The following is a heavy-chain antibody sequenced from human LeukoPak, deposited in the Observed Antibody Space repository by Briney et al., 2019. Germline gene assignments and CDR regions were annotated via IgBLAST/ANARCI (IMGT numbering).Heavy chain of an antibody. V-gene: IGHV3-64D*09. CDR2: ISSNGGST. CDR1: GFTFSSYA. J-gene: IGHJ4*02. Sequence: GGSLRLSCSASGFTFSSYAMHWVRQAPGKGLEYVSAISSNGGSTYYADSVKGRFTNSRDNSKNTLYLQMSSLRAEDTAVYYCVKGGAITIFGVVISYYFDYWGQGTLVTVSS. CDR3: VKGGAITIFGVVISYYFDY. D-gene: IGHD3-3*01.